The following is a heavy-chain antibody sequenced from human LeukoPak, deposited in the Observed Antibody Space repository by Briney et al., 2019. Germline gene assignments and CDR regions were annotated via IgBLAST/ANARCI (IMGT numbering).Heavy chain of an antibody. CDR1: GFTFSSYS. CDR3: ARVGWGIAARLIDY. J-gene: IGHJ4*02. Sequence: KPGGSLRLSCAASGFTFSSYSMKWVRQAPGKGLEWVSSISSSSSYIYYADSVKGRFTISRDNAKNSLYLQMNSLRAEDTAVYYCARVGWGIAARLIDYWGQGTLVTVSS. V-gene: IGHV3-21*01. CDR2: ISSSSSYI. D-gene: IGHD6-6*01.